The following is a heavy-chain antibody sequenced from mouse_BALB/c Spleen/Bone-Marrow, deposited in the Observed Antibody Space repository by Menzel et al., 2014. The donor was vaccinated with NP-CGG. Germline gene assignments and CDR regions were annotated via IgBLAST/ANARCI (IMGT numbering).Heavy chain of an antibody. Sequence: EVQVVESGGGLVQPGGSLKLSCAASGFTFSSYGMSWVRQTPDKRLELVATISSNGGSTYYPDSVKGRFTISRDNAKSTLYLQMSGLKSEDTAMYYCARDYYGSSDYWGQGTTLTVSS. D-gene: IGHD1-1*01. V-gene: IGHV5-6-3*01. CDR1: GFTFSSYG. CDR3: ARDYYGSSDY. J-gene: IGHJ2*01. CDR2: ISSNGGST.